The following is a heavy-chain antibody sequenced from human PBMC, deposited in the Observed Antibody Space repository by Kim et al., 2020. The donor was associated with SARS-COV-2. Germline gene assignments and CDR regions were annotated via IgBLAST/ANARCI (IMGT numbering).Heavy chain of an antibody. CDR2: ISYDGSNK. J-gene: IGHJ4*02. CDR1: GFTFSNSA. D-gene: IGHD6-19*01. Sequence: GGSLRLSCAASGFTFSNSAMHWVRQAPGKGLEWVVTISYDGSNKFYVDSVKGRFTISRDNSKNTLYLQMNSLRAEDTAVYYCARAVSFSGPFDYWGQGTLVTVSS. CDR3: ARAVSFSGPFDY. V-gene: IGHV3-30*04.